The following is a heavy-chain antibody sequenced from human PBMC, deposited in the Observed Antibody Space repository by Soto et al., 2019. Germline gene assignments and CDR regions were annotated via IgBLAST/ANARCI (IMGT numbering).Heavy chain of an antibody. CDR1: GGSFRGYY. Sequence: PSETLSLTCAVYGGSFRGYYWSWIRQPPGKGLEWIGEINHSGSTNYNPSLKSRVTISVDTSKNQFSLKLSSVTAADTAVYYCARVDKGDYYYYGMDVWGQGTTVTVSS. D-gene: IGHD3-16*01. CDR2: INHSGST. V-gene: IGHV4-34*01. CDR3: ARVDKGDYYYYGMDV. J-gene: IGHJ6*02.